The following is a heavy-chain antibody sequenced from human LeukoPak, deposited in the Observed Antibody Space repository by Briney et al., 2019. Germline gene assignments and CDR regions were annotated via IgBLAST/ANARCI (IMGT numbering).Heavy chain of an antibody. Sequence: WIRQPPGKGLEWVSAISGSGGSTYYADSVKGRFTISRDNSKNTLYLQMNSLRAEDTAVYYCAKALRFLEWLYSMDVWGKGTTVTVSS. V-gene: IGHV3-23*01. D-gene: IGHD3-3*01. J-gene: IGHJ6*03. CDR2: ISGSGGST. CDR3: AKALRFLEWLYSMDV.